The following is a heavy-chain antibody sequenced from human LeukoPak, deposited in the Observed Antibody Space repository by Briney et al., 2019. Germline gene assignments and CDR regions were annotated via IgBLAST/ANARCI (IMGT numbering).Heavy chain of an antibody. CDR1: GGSFSGYY. V-gene: IGHV4-34*01. D-gene: IGHD3-10*01. CDR2: IKHSGST. Sequence: SETLSLTCAVYGGSFSGYYWTWIRQPPGKGLEWIGEIKHSGSTNYNPSLKSRVTISVDTSKNQFSLKLSSVTAADTAVYYCARGLKQGHGSGSYYKTVPLPLDYWGQGTLVTVSS. CDR3: ARGLKQGHGSGSYYKTVPLPLDY. J-gene: IGHJ4*02.